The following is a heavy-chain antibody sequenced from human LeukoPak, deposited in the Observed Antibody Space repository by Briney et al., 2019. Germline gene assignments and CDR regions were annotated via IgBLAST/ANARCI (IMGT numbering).Heavy chain of an antibody. Sequence: ASVKVSCKASGFTFTGYYMHWVRQAPGQGLEWMGWINPNSGGTNYAQKFQGRVTMTRDTSISTAYMELSRLRSDDTAVYYCARGYHNYVPYSFDYWGQGTLVTVSS. CDR1: GFTFTGYY. CDR2: INPNSGGT. D-gene: IGHD3-10*02. V-gene: IGHV1-2*02. J-gene: IGHJ4*02. CDR3: ARGYHNYVPYSFDY.